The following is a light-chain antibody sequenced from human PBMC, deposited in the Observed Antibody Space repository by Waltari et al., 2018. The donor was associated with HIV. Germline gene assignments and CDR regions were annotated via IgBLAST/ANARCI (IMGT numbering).Light chain of an antibody. CDR2: EVN. J-gene: IGLJ2*01. Sequence: QSALTQPASVSGPPGQSITVSRTVTRSDIASYHYVSWYQQPPGTAPKLVIYEVNNRPSGISNRFSGSKSGTTASLTISGLQTEDEAHYYCSSFTTSNTLLFGGGTK. CDR3: SSFTTSNTLL. CDR1: RSDIASYHY. V-gene: IGLV2-14*01.